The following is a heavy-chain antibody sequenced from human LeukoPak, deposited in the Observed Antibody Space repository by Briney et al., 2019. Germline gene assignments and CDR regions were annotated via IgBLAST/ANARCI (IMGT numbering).Heavy chain of an antibody. D-gene: IGHD3-16*01. V-gene: IGHV1-69*04. J-gene: IGHJ4*02. CDR2: IIPILGIA. Sequence: SVKVSCKASGGTFSSYAISWVRQAPGQGLEWMGRIIPILGIANYAQKFQGRVTITADESTSTAYMELSSLRSEDTAVYYCARDLGGPGDDWGQGTLVTVSS. CDR3: ARDLGGPGDD. CDR1: GGTFSSYA.